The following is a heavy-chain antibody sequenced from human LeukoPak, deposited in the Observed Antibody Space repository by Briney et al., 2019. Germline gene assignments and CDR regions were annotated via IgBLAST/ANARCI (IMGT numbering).Heavy chain of an antibody. Sequence: GGSLRLSCAASGFTFDDYAMHWVRQAPGKGLEWVSLISWDGGSTYYAGSVKGRFTISRDNSKNSLYLQMNSLRAEDTALYYCAKDASPLEYDWFDPWGQGTLVTVSS. J-gene: IGHJ5*02. CDR1: GFTFDDYA. CDR3: AKDASPLEYDWFDP. V-gene: IGHV3-43D*04. D-gene: IGHD2/OR15-2a*01. CDR2: ISWDGGST.